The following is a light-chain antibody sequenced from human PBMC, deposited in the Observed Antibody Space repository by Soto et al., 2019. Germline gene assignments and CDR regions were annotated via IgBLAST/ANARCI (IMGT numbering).Light chain of an antibody. J-gene: IGLJ2*01. CDR2: DVT. Sequence: QSALTQPASVSGSPGQSITISCTGTSSDVGGYNSVSWYQQYPGKAPKLMIYDVTNRPSGVSNRFSGSKSANTASLTISGLQAEDEADYYCSSYTISTTVVFGGGTKLTVL. CDR3: SSYTISTTVV. CDR1: SSDVGGYNS. V-gene: IGLV2-14*01.